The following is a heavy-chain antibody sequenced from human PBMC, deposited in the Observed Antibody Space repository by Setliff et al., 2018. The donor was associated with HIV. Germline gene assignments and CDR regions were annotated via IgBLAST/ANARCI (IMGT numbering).Heavy chain of an antibody. CDR2: MSYDGNNK. J-gene: IGHJ4*02. CDR3: ERAVHSGWYYFDY. Sequence: GGSLRLSCAASGFVFSSYAMHWVRQAPGKGLEWVAVMSYDGNNKYYADSLKGRFTISRDNAKNSLYLQMNSLRAEDTAVYYCERAVHSGWYYFDYWGQGTLVTVSS. D-gene: IGHD6-19*01. CDR1: GFVFSSYA. V-gene: IGHV3-30*07.